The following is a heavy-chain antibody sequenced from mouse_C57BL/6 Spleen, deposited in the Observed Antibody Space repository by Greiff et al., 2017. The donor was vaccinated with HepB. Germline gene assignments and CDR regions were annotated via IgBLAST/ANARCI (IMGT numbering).Heavy chain of an antibody. D-gene: IGHD1-1*01. V-gene: IGHV1-58*01. CDR3: ARSGLITTVVAPYWYFDV. J-gene: IGHJ1*03. Sequence: VQLQQSGAELVRPGSSVKMSCKTSGYTFTSYGINWVKQRPGQGLEWIGYIYIGNGYTEYNEKFKGKATLTSDTSSSTAYMQLSSLTSEDSAIYFCARSGLITTVVAPYWYFDVWGTGTTVTVPS. CDR1: GYTFTSYG. CDR2: IYIGNGYT.